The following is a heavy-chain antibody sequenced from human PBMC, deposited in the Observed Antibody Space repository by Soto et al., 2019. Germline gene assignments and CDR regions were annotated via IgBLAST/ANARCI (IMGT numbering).Heavy chain of an antibody. CDR1: GLTFSSYW. Sequence: EAQLVESGGGLVQPGGSLRLSCTASGLTFSSYWVHWVRQTPGKGLVWVSRIDSDGSSTSYADSVKGRFTISRDNAKNTLYPQMNSLRAEDTAVYYCTREVSAVFDYWGQGTLVTVSS. D-gene: IGHD6-25*01. J-gene: IGHJ4*02. V-gene: IGHV3-74*01. CDR2: IDSDGSST. CDR3: TREVSAVFDY.